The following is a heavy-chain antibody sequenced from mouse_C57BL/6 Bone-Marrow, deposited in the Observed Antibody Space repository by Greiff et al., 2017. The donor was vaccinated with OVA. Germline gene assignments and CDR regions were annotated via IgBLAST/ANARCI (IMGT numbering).Heavy chain of an antibody. CDR3: ASYDPFDY. J-gene: IGHJ2*01. D-gene: IGHD2-3*01. Sequence: EVKLQQSGPELVKPGASVKISCKASGYTFTDYYMNWVKQSHGKSLEWIGDINPNNGGTSYNQKFKGKATLTVDKSSSTAYMELRSLTSEDSAVDYCASYDPFDYWGQGTTLTVSS. CDR1: GYTFTDYY. V-gene: IGHV1-26*01. CDR2: INPNNGGT.